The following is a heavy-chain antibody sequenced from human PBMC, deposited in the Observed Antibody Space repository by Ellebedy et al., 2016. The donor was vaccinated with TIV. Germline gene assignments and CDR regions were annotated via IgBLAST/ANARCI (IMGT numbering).Heavy chain of an antibody. CDR2: INPSSGGT. CDR3: ARAPGLVVPAANLGDYYYMDV. J-gene: IGHJ6*03. V-gene: IGHV1-2*02. Sequence: ASVKVSCXASGGTFSSYAISWVRQAPGQGLEWMGWINPSSGGTNYAQKFQGRVTMTRDTSISTAYMELSSLRSEDTAVYYCARAPGLVVPAANLGDYYYMDVWGKGTTVTVSS. CDR1: GGTFSSYA. D-gene: IGHD2-2*01.